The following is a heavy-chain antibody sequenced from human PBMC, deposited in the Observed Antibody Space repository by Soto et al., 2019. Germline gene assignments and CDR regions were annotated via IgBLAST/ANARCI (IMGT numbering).Heavy chain of an antibody. D-gene: IGHD3-16*01. CDR1: GGTFSSYT. CDR3: ARDLTGSFDY. Sequence: QVQLVQSGAEVKKPGSSVKVSCKASGGTFSSYTISWVRQAPGQGLEWMGRITPILGIANYAQKLQRRVTSTADKSTSTAYMELSSLRSEDTAVYYCARDLTGSFDYLGQGTLVTVSS. V-gene: IGHV1-69*08. CDR2: ITPILGIA. J-gene: IGHJ4*02.